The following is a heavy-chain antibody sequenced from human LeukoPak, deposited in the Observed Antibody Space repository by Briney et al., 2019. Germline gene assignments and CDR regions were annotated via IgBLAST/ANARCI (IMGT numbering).Heavy chain of an antibody. V-gene: IGHV3-30*18. CDR2: IAYHGNTE. D-gene: IGHD6-19*01. CDR1: GFTFTTYW. Sequence: PGGSLRLSCAASGFTFTTYWMHWVRQAPGKGPEWVAMIAYHGNTEYYGDSVKGRFTISRDNSKNTLYLQMDSLRAEDTAVYHCAKDWGSGGWYNYFDPWGQGTLVTVSS. CDR3: AKDWGSGGWYNYFDP. J-gene: IGHJ5*02.